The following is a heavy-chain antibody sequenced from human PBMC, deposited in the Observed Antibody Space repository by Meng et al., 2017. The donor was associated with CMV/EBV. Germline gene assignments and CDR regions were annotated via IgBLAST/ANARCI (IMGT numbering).Heavy chain of an antibody. Sequence: GESLKISCAASGFTFSSYSMYWVRQAPGKGLEWVSSISSSSSYIYYADSVKGRFTISRDNAKNSLYLQMNSLRAEDTAVYYCARDLQLFRSSWHPVDIWGQGTMVTVSS. J-gene: IGHJ3*02. CDR2: ISSSSSYI. CDR3: ARDLQLFRSSWHPVDI. D-gene: IGHD6-13*01. CDR1: GFTFSSYS. V-gene: IGHV3-21*01.